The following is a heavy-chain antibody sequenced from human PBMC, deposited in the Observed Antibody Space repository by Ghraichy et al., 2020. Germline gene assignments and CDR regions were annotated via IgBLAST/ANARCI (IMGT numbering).Heavy chain of an antibody. CDR2: ISSSSSYI. Sequence: GGSLRLSCAASGFTFSSYSMNWVRQAPGKGLEWVSSISSSSSYIYYADSVKGRFTISRDNAKNSLYLQMNSLRAEDTAVYYCARGVTIFGVARDGMDVWGQGTTVTVSS. V-gene: IGHV3-21*01. J-gene: IGHJ6*02. CDR3: ARGVTIFGVARDGMDV. D-gene: IGHD3-3*01. CDR1: GFTFSSYS.